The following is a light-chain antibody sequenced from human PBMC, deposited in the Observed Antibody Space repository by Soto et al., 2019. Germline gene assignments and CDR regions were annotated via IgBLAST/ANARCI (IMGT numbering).Light chain of an antibody. V-gene: IGKV1-5*01. CDR2: DVS. CDR3: QQYDSYYT. Sequence: DSQMSQSPCPRSGSVGDRVTITFRASQSISDWLAWYQQKPGKAPTLLIYDVSRLESGVPSRFSGSGSGTEFTLTINSLQPDDFATYYCQQYDSYYTFGHGTNVDI. J-gene: IGKJ3*01. CDR1: QSISDW.